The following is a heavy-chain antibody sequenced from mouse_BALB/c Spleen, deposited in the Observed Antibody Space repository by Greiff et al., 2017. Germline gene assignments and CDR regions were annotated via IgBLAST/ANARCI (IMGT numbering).Heavy chain of an antibody. CDR3: ARDFDYYYGSSLYYAMDY. CDR1: GYTFTSYV. V-gene: IGHV1-14*01. J-gene: IGHJ4*01. CDR2: INPYNDGT. Sequence: EVKLMESGPELVKPGASVKMSCKASGYTFTSYVMHWVKQKPGQGLEWIGYINPYNDGTKYNEKFKGKATLTSDKSSSTAYMELSSLTSEDSAVYYCARDFDYYYGSSLYYAMDYWGQGTSVTVSS. D-gene: IGHD1-1*01.